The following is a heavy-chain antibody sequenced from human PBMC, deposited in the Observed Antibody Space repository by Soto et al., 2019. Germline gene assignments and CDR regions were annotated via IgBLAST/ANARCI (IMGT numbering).Heavy chain of an antibody. J-gene: IGHJ4*02. Sequence: QVRLAQSGGGVVQTGRSLTLSCAASGYSITNHGIHWVRQAPGKGLEWVALIWAHGTEQYYADSVKGRFTVSRDTSTNTVYLQMNSLRAEDTARYYCGKDIRSGSIDYWGQGTLVTVSS. V-gene: IGHV3-33*06. CDR2: IWAHGTEQ. D-gene: IGHD1-1*01. CDR3: GKDIRSGSIDY. CDR1: GYSITNHG.